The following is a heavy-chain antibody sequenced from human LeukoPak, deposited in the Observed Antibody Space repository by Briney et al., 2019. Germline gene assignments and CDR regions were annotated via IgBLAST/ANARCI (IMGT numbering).Heavy chain of an antibody. Sequence: GGSLRLSCVASGFSFSNYGIHWVRQAPGRGLEWMTFLEYDGSDKYYADSVKGRFTISRDNSKNTLYLQMNGLRVEDTAVYYCAKGDSGSYYYYMDVWGKGTTVTVSS. CDR2: LEYDGSDK. J-gene: IGHJ6*03. D-gene: IGHD3-10*01. V-gene: IGHV3-30*02. CDR3: AKGDSGSYYYYMDV. CDR1: GFSFSNYG.